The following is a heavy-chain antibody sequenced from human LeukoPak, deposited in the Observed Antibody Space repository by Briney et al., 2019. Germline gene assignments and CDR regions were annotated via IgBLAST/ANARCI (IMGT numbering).Heavy chain of an antibody. J-gene: IGHJ4*02. D-gene: IGHD6-13*01. CDR3: ARIGQQLVQKSFDY. CDR1: GYTFTSYG. V-gene: IGHV1-18*01. Sequence: ASVKVSCKASGYTFTSYGISWVRQAPGQGLEWMGWISAYNGNTNYAQKLQGRVTMTTDTSTSTAYMELRSLRSDDTAMYYCARIGQQLVQKSFDYWGQGTLVTVSS. CDR2: ISAYNGNT.